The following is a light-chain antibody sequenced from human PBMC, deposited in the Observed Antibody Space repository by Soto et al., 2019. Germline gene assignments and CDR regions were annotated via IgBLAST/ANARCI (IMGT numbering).Light chain of an antibody. CDR2: GAS. Sequence: ETVITQSPATLSVSPGERATLSCRSSQSVNSNLAWYQQESGQPPRLLVFGASTRATGVPARFSGSGSGTEFTLTISGLQSEDFAVYFCQQYASWPLTLGGGTKVDIK. V-gene: IGKV3-15*01. CDR1: QSVNSN. CDR3: QQYASWPLT. J-gene: IGKJ4*01.